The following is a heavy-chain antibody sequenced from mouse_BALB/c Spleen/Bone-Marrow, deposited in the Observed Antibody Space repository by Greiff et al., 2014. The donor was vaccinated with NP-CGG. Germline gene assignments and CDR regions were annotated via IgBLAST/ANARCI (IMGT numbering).Heavy chain of an antibody. J-gene: IGHJ2*01. V-gene: IGHV1-22*01. CDR3: ARAVHFDY. CDR1: GYTFTDYT. Sequence: VQLKQSGPELVKPGASVKISCKTSGYTFTDYTMHWVRQSHEKSLEWIGSINPNNGGSSCNQKFKAKATLTIDKSSSTPYMELRSLTSEDSAVYYCARAVHFDYWGQGTTLTVSS. CDR2: INPNNGGS.